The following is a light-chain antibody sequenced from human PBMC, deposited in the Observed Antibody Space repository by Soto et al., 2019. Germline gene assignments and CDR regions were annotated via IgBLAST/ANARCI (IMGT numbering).Light chain of an antibody. Sequence: EIVLTQSPGTLSLSPGERATLSCRASQSISSSYFAWYQQKPGQSPRHLIYGASSRATGIPDSFSGSGSRKDFTLTSSRLEPEDFAVYYCQKYVSSPWTFGQGTNVELK. CDR1: QSISSSY. V-gene: IGKV3-20*01. J-gene: IGKJ1*01. CDR2: GAS. CDR3: QKYVSSPWT.